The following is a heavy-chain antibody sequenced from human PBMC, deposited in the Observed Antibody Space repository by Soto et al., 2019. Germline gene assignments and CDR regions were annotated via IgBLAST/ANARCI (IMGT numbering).Heavy chain of an antibody. CDR3: ARPAPYCSGGSCYDY. V-gene: IGHV4-39*01. Sequence: SETLSLTCTVSGGSISSSSYYWGWIRQPPGKGLEWIGSIYYSGSTYYNPSLKSRVTISVDTSKNQFSLKLSSVTAADTAVYYCARPAPYCSGGSCYDYWGQGTLVTVSS. CDR2: IYYSGST. CDR1: GGSISSSSYY. J-gene: IGHJ4*02. D-gene: IGHD2-15*01.